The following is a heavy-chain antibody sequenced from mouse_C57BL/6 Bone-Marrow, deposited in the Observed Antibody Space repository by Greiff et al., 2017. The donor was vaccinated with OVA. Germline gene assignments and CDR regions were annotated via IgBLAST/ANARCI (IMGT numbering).Heavy chain of an antibody. CDR2: IFPGSGST. CDR3: ARGCYGSSSYYFDY. Sequence: VQLQESGPELVKPGASVKISCKASGYTFTNYYINWVKQRPGQGLEWIGWIFPGSGSTYYNEKFKGKATLTVDKSSSTAYMLLSSLTSEDSAVYFCARGCYGSSSYYFDYWGQGTTLTVSS. J-gene: IGHJ2*01. V-gene: IGHV1-75*01. CDR1: GYTFTNYY. D-gene: IGHD1-1*01.